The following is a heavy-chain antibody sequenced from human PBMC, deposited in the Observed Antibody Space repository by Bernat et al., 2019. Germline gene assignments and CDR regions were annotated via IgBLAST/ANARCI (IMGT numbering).Heavy chain of an antibody. CDR2: IRNTPNSYTT. J-gene: IGHJ4*02. V-gene: IGHV3-72*01. D-gene: IGHD2-15*01. Sequence: EVQLVESGGGLVQPGGSLRLSCAASGSTFSDHYMDWVRQAPGKGLEWISRIRNTPNSYTTEYAASVKGRFTISRDDSKNSLYLQMNSLKTEDTAVYYCVRDAGYCSGGSCYNLFDSWGQGTLVTVSA. CDR3: VRDAGYCSGGSCYNLFDS. CDR1: GSTFSDHY.